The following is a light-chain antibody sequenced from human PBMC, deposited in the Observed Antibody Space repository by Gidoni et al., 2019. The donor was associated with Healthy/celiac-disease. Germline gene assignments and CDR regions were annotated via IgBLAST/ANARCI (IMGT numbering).Light chain of an antibody. CDR2: EVS. Sequence: QSALTQPASVSGSPGQSITISCTGTSSDVGGSNYVSWYQQHPVKAPKLMIYEVSNRPSGVSNRFSGSKSGNTASLTISGLQAEDEADYYCSAYTSSSTQVFGTGTKVTVL. J-gene: IGLJ1*01. CDR3: SAYTSSSTQV. V-gene: IGLV2-14*01. CDR1: SSDVGGSNY.